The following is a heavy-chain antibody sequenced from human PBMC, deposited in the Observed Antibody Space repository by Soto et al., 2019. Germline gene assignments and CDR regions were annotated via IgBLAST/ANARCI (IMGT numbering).Heavy chain of an antibody. D-gene: IGHD2-2*02. CDR1: GFIFSGSA. V-gene: IGHV3-73*02. Sequence: EVQLVESGGGLVQPGGSLKLSCAASGFIFSGSAIHWVRQASWKGLEWVGRIRSRANNFATSSAASVKGRFTFSRDDSKNTAYLQMNTLKPEDTAVYYCARGQGAAIGDYYYHGMDVWGQGTTVTVSS. CDR2: IRSRANNFAT. J-gene: IGHJ6*02. CDR3: ARGQGAAIGDYYYHGMDV.